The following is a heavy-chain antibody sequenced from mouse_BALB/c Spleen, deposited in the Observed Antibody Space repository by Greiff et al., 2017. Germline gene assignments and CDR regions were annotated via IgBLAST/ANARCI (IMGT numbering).Heavy chain of an antibody. V-gene: IGHV1-55*01. Sequence: VQLQQSGAELMKPGASVKISCKATGYTFSSYWIEWVKQRPGQGLEWIGDIYPGSGSTNYNEKFKSKATLTVDTSSSTAYMQLSSLASEDSALYYCARWDHLMDYWGQGTSVTVSS. CDR2: IYPGSGST. CDR3: ARWDHLMDY. D-gene: IGHD4-1*01. CDR1: GYTFSSYW. J-gene: IGHJ4*01.